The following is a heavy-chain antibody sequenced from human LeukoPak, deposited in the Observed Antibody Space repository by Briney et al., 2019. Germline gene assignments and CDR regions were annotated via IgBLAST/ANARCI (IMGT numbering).Heavy chain of an antibody. Sequence: PSQTLSLTCTVSSGSISSGDYYWGWIRQPPGKGLEWIGYIYYSGSTYYNPSLKSRVTISVDTSKNQFSLKLSSVTAADTAVYYCARAEVVVPAAAHFDFWGQGTLVTVSS. D-gene: IGHD2-2*01. CDR3: ARAEVVVPAAAHFDF. V-gene: IGHV4-30-4*08. CDR1: SGSISSGDYY. J-gene: IGHJ4*02. CDR2: IYYSGST.